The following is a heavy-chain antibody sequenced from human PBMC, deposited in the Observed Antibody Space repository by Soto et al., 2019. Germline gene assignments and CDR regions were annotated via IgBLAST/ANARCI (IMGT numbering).Heavy chain of an antibody. D-gene: IGHD3-10*01. J-gene: IGHJ6*02. CDR1: GVSFSSYA. Sequence: GGSLRLSCAASGVSFSSYAMSWVRQAPGKGLEWVSAISGSGGSTYNADSVKGRFTISRDNSKNTLYLLMNSLRAEDTALYYCTKDREFTPQNSGMDVWGQGTTVTVSS. CDR3: TKDREFTPQNSGMDV. V-gene: IGHV3-23*01. CDR2: ISGSGGST.